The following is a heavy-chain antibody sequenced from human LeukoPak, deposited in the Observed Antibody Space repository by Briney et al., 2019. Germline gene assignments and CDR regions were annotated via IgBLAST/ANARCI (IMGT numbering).Heavy chain of an antibody. CDR3: ARDPVIVVVTASLGHYYYGMDV. CDR2: INPNSGGT. V-gene: IGHV1-2*02. CDR1: GYTLTGYY. J-gene: IGHJ6*02. D-gene: IGHD2-21*02. Sequence: ASVKVSCKASGYTLTGYYMHWVRQAPGQGLEWMGWINPNSGGTNYAQKFQGRATMTRDTSISTAYMELSRLRSDDTAVYYCARDPVIVVVTASLGHYYYGMDVWGQGTTVTVSS.